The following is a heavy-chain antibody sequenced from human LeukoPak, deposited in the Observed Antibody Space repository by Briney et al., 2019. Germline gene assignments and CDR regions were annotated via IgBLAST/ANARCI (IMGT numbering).Heavy chain of an antibody. J-gene: IGHJ4*02. CDR3: ARHRGLSEFDS. CDR1: GDSIISSGYY. CDR2: IYYSGST. V-gene: IGHV4-39*01. D-gene: IGHD3-10*01. Sequence: LSETLSLTCTVSGDSIISSGYYWGWIRQPPGKGLEWIGSIYYSGSTYYNPSLKSRVIISVDTSKNQFSLKLSSVTAADTALYFCARHRGLSEFDSWGQGTLVTVSS.